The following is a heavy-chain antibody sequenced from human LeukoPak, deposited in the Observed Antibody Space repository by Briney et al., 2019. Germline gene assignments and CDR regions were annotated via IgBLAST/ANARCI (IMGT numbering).Heavy chain of an antibody. V-gene: IGHV3-30*03. D-gene: IGHD3-9*01. CDR1: GFTFSSYG. Sequence: PGGSLRLSCVASGFTFSSYGMHWVRQAPGKGLEWVAVISYDGSNKYYADSVKGRFTISRDNSKNTLYLQMNSLRAEDTAVYYCAIGGYDILTGYLYWGQGTLVTVSS. J-gene: IGHJ4*02. CDR2: ISYDGSNK. CDR3: AIGGYDILTGYLY.